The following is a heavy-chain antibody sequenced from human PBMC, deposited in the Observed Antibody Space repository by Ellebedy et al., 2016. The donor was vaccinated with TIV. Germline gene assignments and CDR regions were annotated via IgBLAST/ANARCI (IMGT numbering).Heavy chain of an antibody. D-gene: IGHD4-17*01. CDR2: ISYSGST. CDR1: GASISSSSYY. J-gene: IGHJ4*02. Sequence: SETLSLTCTVSGASISSSSYYWGWVRQPPGKGLEWIGSISYSGSTYYNPSLRSRITISVDTSKNQFSLKLSSVTAADTAVYYCARWSLTVTTFFDYWGQGTLVTVSS. V-gene: IGHV4-39*07. CDR3: ARWSLTVTTFFDY.